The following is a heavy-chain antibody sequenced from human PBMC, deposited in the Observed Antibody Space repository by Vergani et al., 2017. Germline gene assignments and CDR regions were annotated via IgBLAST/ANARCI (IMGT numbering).Heavy chain of an antibody. CDR1: GYTLTELS. Sequence: QVQLVQSGAEVKKPGASVKVSCKVSGYTLTELSMHWVRQAPGKGLEWMGWSNPNSGGTNYAQKFQGRVTMTRDTSINTAYMELSSLRSDDTAVYYCTRGWSGYSTSWFFDNWGQGTLVTVSS. CDR2: SNPNSGGT. D-gene: IGHD6-13*01. V-gene: IGHV1-2*02. J-gene: IGHJ4*02. CDR3: TRGWSGYSTSWFFDN.